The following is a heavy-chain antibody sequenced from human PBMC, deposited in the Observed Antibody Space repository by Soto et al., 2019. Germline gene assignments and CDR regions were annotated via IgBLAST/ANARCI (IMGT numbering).Heavy chain of an antibody. CDR2: IIPIFGTA. Sequence: ASVKVSCKASGGTFSSYAISWVRQAPGQGLEWTGGIIPIFGTANYAQKFQGRVTITADESTSTAYMELSSLRSEDTAVYYCGREVPAAMGYYYYGMDVWGQGTTVTVSS. J-gene: IGHJ6*02. CDR1: GGTFSSYA. D-gene: IGHD2-2*01. V-gene: IGHV1-69*13. CDR3: GREVPAAMGYYYYGMDV.